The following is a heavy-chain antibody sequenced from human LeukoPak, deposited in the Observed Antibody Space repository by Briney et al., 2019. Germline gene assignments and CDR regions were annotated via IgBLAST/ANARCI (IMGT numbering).Heavy chain of an antibody. V-gene: IGHV3-48*02. CDR3: ARDKNGFDI. CDR2: ISSSSGTI. CDR1: GFTFSTYS. D-gene: IGHD1-1*01. Sequence: GGSLRLSCAASGFTFSTYSMNWVRQAPGKGLEWVAYISSSSGTISYADSVKGRFTISRDNAKNSRYLQMNSLRDEDTAVYYCARDKNGFDIWGQGTMVTVSS. J-gene: IGHJ3*02.